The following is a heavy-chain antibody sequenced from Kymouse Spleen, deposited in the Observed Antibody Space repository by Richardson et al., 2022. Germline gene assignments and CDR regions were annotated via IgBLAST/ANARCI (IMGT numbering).Heavy chain of an antibody. D-gene: IGHD1-7*01. Sequence: EVQLVESGGGLVKPGGSLRLSCAASGFTFSSYSMNWVRQAPGKGLEWVSSISSSSSYIYYADSVKGRFTISRDNAKNSLYLQMNSLRAEDTAVYYCARGDWNYFDYYYYGMDVWGQGTTVTVSS. CDR2: ISSSSSYI. CDR3: ARGDWNYFDYYYYGMDV. V-gene: IGHV3-21*03. J-gene: IGHJ6*02. CDR1: GFTFSSYS.